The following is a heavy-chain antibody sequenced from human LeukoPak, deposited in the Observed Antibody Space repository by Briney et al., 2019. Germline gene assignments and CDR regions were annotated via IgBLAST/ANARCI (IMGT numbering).Heavy chain of an antibody. CDR3: ARGEGHIVVVPAAICY. CDR2: INPNSGDT. Sequence: GASVKVSCKASGYTFTGYYMHWVRQAPGQGLEWMGWINPNSGDTNYAQKFQGRVTMTRDTSISTAHMELSRLRSDDTAVYYCARGEGHIVVVPAAICYWGQGTLVTVSS. CDR1: GYTFTGYY. V-gene: IGHV1-2*02. D-gene: IGHD2-2*01. J-gene: IGHJ4*02.